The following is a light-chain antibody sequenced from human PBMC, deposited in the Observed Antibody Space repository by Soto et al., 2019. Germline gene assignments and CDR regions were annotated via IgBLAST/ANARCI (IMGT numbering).Light chain of an antibody. CDR1: QIIGTW. CDR3: QQANSFLFT. J-gene: IGKJ4*01. CDR2: SAS. V-gene: IGKV1-12*01. Sequence: IQMTQSPSSVSASVGDRVTITCRASQIIGTWLAWFQQKPGKAPKLLTYSASSLQSGVPPRFSGSGSGTDFTLTISSLQPEDFATYYCQQANSFLFTFGGGTKVDIK.